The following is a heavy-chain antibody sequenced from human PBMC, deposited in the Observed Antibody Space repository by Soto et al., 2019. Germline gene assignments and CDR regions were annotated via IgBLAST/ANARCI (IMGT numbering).Heavy chain of an antibody. V-gene: IGHV3-7*01. CDR1: GFTFSSYW. D-gene: IGHD1-1*01. Sequence: GESLKISCAASGFTFSSYWMSWVRQAPGKGLEWVANIKQDGSEKYYVDSVKGRFTISRDNAKNSLYLQMNSLRAEDTAVYYCASGTTGRYFDYWGQGTLVTVSS. CDR2: IKQDGSEK. CDR3: ASGTTGRYFDY. J-gene: IGHJ4*02.